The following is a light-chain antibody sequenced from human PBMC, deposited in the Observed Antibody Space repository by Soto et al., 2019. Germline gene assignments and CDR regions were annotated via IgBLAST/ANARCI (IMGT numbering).Light chain of an antibody. Sequence: EIMMTQSPATLSVSPGERATLSCRASQSVSSNLAWYQQEPGQAPRLLIYGASTRATGIPARFSGSGSGTEFTLTISSLQSEDFAIYFCQQYNNWPPDRTFGQGTKVEIK. J-gene: IGKJ1*01. CDR2: GAS. CDR3: QQYNNWPPDRT. V-gene: IGKV3-15*01. CDR1: QSVSSN.